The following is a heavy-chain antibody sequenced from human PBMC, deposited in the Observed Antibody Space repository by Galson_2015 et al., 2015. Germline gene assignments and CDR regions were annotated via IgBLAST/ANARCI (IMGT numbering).Heavy chain of an antibody. CDR2: ISSSSNTI. J-gene: IGHJ4*02. D-gene: IGHD5-18*01. V-gene: IGHV3-48*02. CDR3: AGGPFGYSYGHYDY. CDR1: GFTFSSYS. Sequence: SLRLSCAASGFTFSSYSMNWVRQAPGKGLEWVSYISSSSNTIYYADSVKGRFIISRDNAQNSLYLQMNSLTDEDTAVYYCAGGPFGYSYGHYDYWGQGTLVTVSS.